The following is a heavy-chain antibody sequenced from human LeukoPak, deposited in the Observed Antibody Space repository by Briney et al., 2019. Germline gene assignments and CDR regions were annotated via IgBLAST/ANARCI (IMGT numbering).Heavy chain of an antibody. CDR2: IYWNDDK. J-gene: IGHJ4*02. CDR3: AHRSIAAAGKEFDY. D-gene: IGHD6-13*01. Sequence: SGPTLVNPTQTLTLTCTFSGFSLSTSGVGVGWIRQPPGKALEWLALIYWNDDKRYSPSLKSRLTITKDTSKSQVVLTMTNMDPVDTATYYCAHRSIAAAGKEFDYWGQGTLVTVPS. CDR1: GFSLSTSGVG. V-gene: IGHV2-5*01.